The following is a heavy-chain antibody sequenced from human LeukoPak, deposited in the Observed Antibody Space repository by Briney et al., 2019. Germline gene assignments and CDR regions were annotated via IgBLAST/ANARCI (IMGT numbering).Heavy chain of an antibody. J-gene: IGHJ4*02. V-gene: IGHV4-31*03. Sequence: RSSETLSLTCTVSGGSISSGDYYWTWIRQHPGKGLEWIGYIHYSGSTYYNPSLKSRLTISVDTSKNQFSLKVSSVTAADTAVYYCARAKCNSGWYLDYWGQGTLVTVSS. CDR3: ARAKCNSGWYLDY. D-gene: IGHD6-19*01. CDR1: GGSISSGDYY. CDR2: IHYSGST.